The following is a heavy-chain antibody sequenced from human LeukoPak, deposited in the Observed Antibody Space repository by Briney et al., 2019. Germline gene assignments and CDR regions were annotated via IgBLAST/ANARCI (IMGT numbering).Heavy chain of an antibody. D-gene: IGHD6-6*01. CDR2: IHTSGST. J-gene: IGHJ4*02. CDR1: GGSISSYY. CDR3: ARLTRLSTSPDRYYFDY. V-gene: IGHV4-4*09. Sequence: SETLSHTRIGPGGSISSYYWRWIRQPPGRGLERIGHIHTSGSTNYNPSLKSRVTISVDTAENQFSLKLSSVTAADAAVYFCARLTRLSTSPDRYYFDYWGQGTLVTVSS.